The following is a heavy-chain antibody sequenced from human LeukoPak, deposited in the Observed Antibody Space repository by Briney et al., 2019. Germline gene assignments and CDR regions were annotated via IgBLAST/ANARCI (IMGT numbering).Heavy chain of an antibody. J-gene: IGHJ4*02. CDR1: GGSISSYS. CDR2: IYHSGRT. CDR3: ASIGHEDYYFDY. V-gene: IGHV4-59*01. Sequence: TETLSLTCPVSGGSISSYSWGWLGPHPGKGRDWIGYIYHSGRTNYDPSLESRVTIAVDESENQFSLKLHSVRAADTAVYDCASIGHEDYYFDYWGQGNVVTVSS.